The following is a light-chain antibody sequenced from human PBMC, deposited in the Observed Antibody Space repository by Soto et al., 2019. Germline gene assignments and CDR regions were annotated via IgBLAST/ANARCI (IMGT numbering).Light chain of an antibody. V-gene: IGKV3-20*01. J-gene: IGKJ5*01. Sequence: IVLTQSPGILSLSPGERASLSCRASRSVSSNLAWYQQRPGQAPRLLIYGASTRATDIPPRFSGSGSGTDFTLTISRLEPEDFAVYYCQQYGSSSSITFGQGTRLEIK. CDR1: RSVSSN. CDR2: GAS. CDR3: QQYGSSSSIT.